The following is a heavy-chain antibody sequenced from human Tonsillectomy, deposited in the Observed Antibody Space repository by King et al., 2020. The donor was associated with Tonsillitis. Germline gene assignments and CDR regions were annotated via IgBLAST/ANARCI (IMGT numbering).Heavy chain of an antibody. V-gene: IGHV4-39*01. CDR1: GDSISSTTYY. Sequence: QLQESGPRLLNPSDTLSLTCTVSGDSISSTTYYWAWIRQPPGKELDWIGTISYSGNTNYNPSLTSRVTMSVDTSRNQFSLILSSVTAADTAVYYCARRAVPYAPGLYCFDTWGQGTLVTVSS. D-gene: IGHD2-15*01. CDR3: ARRAVPYAPGLYCFDT. J-gene: IGHJ4*02. CDR2: ISYSGNT.